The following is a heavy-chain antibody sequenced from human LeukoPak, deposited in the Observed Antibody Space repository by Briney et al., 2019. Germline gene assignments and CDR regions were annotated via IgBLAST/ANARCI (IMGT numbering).Heavy chain of an antibody. Sequence: PGGSLRLSCAASGFTFSSYAMHWVRQAPGKGLEYVSAISSNGGSTYYANSVKGRFTISRDNSKNTLYLQMGSLRAEDMAVYYCATELWFGDYWGQGTLVTASS. CDR3: ATELWFGDY. CDR2: ISSNGGST. D-gene: IGHD3-10*01. CDR1: GFTFSSYA. J-gene: IGHJ4*02. V-gene: IGHV3-64*01.